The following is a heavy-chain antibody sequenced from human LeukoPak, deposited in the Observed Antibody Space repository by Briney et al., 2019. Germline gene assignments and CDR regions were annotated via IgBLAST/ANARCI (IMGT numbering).Heavy chain of an antibody. D-gene: IGHD6-13*01. CDR3: ARQLLAAAGTFSYYYYYGMDV. CDR1: GFNFRTYS. V-gene: IGHV3-21*01. J-gene: IGHJ6*02. CDR2: ISSSSSYI. Sequence: GGSLRLSCAASGFNFRTYSMNWVRQAPGKGLEWVSSISSSSSYIYYADSVKGRFTISRDNAKNSLYLQMNSLRAEDTAVYYCARQLLAAAGTFSYYYYYGMDVWGQGTTVTVSS.